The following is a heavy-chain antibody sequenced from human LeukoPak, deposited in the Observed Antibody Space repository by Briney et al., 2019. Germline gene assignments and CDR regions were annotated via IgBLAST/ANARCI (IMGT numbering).Heavy chain of an antibody. V-gene: IGHV3-53*01. CDR2: IYSGGST. CDR1: GFTVSSNY. CDR3: ARSTSQAFDI. J-gene: IGHJ3*02. D-gene: IGHD2-2*01. Sequence: HPGGSLRLSCAASGFTVSSNYMSWVRQAPGKGLEWVSVIYSGGSTYYADSVKGRFTISRDNSKNTLYLQMNSLRAEDTAVYYCARSTSQAFDIWGQGTMVTVSS.